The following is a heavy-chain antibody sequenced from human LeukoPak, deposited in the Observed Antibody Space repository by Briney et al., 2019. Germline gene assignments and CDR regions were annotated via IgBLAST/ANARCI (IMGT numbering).Heavy chain of an antibody. D-gene: IGHD5-18*01. Sequence: GGSLRLSCAASGFTFSSYGMHWVRQAPGKGLEWVAVIWYDGSNKYYADSVKGRFTISRDNSKNTLYLQMNSLRAEDTAVYYCARDEADTAIDAYIDYWGRGTLVTVSS. CDR3: ARDEADTAIDAYIDY. CDR1: GFTFSSYG. V-gene: IGHV3-33*01. CDR2: IWYDGSNK. J-gene: IGHJ4*02.